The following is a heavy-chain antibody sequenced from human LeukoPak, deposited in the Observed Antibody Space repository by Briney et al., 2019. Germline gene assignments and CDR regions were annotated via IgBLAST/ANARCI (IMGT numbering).Heavy chain of an antibody. CDR1: GYTFTSYA. J-gene: IGHJ6*03. D-gene: IGHD6-13*01. CDR3: ARGKAAADYYYYYMDV. CDR2: INTGTGNP. V-gene: IGHV7-4-1*02. Sequence: PGASVTVSCKTSGYTFTSYAMNWVRQAPGQGLEFMGWINTGTGNPTYAQGFTGRFVFSLDTSVSTAYLQISSLKAEDTAVYYCARGKAAADYYYYYMDVWGKGTTVTVSS.